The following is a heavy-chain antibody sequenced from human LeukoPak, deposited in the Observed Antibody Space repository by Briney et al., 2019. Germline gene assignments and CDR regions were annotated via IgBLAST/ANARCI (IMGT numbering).Heavy chain of an antibody. CDR2: IYYGGST. D-gene: IGHD3-10*01. CDR1: GGSISSSSDY. Sequence: PSETLSLTCTVSGGSISSSSDYWGWIRQPPGKGLEWSGSIYYGGSTYYNPSLKSRVTISVDTSKNQFSLKLSSVTAADTAVYYCARSYGTPSGSYLERPYYFDYWGQGTLVTVSS. CDR3: ARSYGTPSGSYLERPYYFDY. J-gene: IGHJ4*02. V-gene: IGHV4-39*01.